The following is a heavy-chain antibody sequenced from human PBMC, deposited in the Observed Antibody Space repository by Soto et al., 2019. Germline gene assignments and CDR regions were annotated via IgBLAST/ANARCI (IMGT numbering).Heavy chain of an antibody. D-gene: IGHD4-17*01. CDR1: GFTFSSYA. CDR3: AKSLPSYGGNSSYYYYGMDV. CDR2: ISGSGGST. J-gene: IGHJ6*02. Sequence: GGSLRLSCAASGFTFSSYAMSWVRQAPGKGLEWVSAISGSGGSTYYADSVKGRFTISRDNSKNTLYLQMNSLRAEDTAVYYCAKSLPSYGGNSSYYYYGMDVWGQGTTVTVSS. V-gene: IGHV3-23*01.